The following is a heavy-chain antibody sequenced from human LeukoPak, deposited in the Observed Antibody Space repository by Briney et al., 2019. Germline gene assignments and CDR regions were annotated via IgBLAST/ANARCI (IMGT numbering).Heavy chain of an antibody. CDR1: GFTFSSYW. CDR2: IKQDGSEK. CDR3: ARHLGYCSGGSCSQDGMDV. Sequence: PGGSLRLSCAASGFTFSSYWMSWVRQAPGKGLEWVANIKQDGSEKYYVDSVKGRCTISRDNAKNSLYLQMNSLRAEDTAVYYCARHLGYCSGGSCSQDGMDVWGQGTTVTVSS. J-gene: IGHJ6*02. D-gene: IGHD2-15*01. V-gene: IGHV3-7*01.